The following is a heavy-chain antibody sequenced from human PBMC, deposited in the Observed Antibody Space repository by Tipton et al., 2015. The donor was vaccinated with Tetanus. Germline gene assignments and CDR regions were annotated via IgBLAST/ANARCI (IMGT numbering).Heavy chain of an antibody. J-gene: IGHJ4*02. D-gene: IGHD3-16*01. Sequence: SLRLSCAASEFTFSRFGMHWVRQAPGKGLEWVAGISYDGSHKYYVDSMRGRFTISRDNSQNTLYLQMNSLRPEDTAIYYCAKAKPVITLAFFDYWGQGTLVTVSA. CDR1: EFTFSRFG. CDR2: ISYDGSHK. CDR3: AKAKPVITLAFFDY. V-gene: IGHV3-30*18.